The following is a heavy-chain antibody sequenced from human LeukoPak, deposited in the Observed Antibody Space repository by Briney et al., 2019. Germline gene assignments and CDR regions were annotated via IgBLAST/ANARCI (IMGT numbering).Heavy chain of an antibody. J-gene: IGHJ6*02. CDR1: GYTLTSYG. CDR2: ISAYNGNT. Sequence: ASVKVSCKAFGYTLTSYGTSWVRQAPGQGLEWMGWISAYNGNTNYAQKLQGRVTMTTDTSTSTAYMELRSLRSDDTAVYYCARDRVVYYDILTGYPSHYYGMDVWGQGTTVTVSS. V-gene: IGHV1-18*01. D-gene: IGHD3-9*01. CDR3: ARDRVVYYDILTGYPSHYYGMDV.